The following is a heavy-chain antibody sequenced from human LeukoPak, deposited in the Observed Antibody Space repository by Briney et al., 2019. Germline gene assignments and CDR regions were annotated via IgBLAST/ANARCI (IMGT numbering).Heavy chain of an antibody. J-gene: IGHJ4*02. V-gene: IGHV3-7*01. D-gene: IGHD6-13*01. CDR2: IKEDGSEK. Sequence: GGSLRLSYAASGFTFSNYWMSWVRQAPGKGLEWVANIKEDGSEKYYVDSVKGRFTISRDNARNSLYLQMNSLRAEDTAVYYCASGRQLGYWGQGTLVTVSS. CDR1: GFTFSNYW. CDR3: ASGRQLGY.